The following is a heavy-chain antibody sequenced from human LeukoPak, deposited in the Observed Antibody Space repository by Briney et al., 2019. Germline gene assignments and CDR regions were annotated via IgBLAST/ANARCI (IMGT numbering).Heavy chain of an antibody. CDR2: ISGSGGST. CDR1: GFTFSSYA. V-gene: IGHV3-23*01. D-gene: IGHD6-19*01. CDR3: ARVPRAGMYYYYYMDV. J-gene: IGHJ6*03. Sequence: PGGSLRLSCAASGFTFSSYAMSWVRQAPGKGLEWVSAISGSGGSTYYADSVKGRFTISRDNSKNTLYLQMNSLRAEDTAVYYCARVPRAGMYYYYYMDVWGKGTTVTVSS.